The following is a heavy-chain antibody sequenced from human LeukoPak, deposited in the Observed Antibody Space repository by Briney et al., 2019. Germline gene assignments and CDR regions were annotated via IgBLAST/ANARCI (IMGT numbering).Heavy chain of an antibody. CDR3: ARGRGSSSWYSDY. CDR2: INHSGST. CDR1: GGSFSGYY. V-gene: IGHV4-34*01. J-gene: IGHJ4*02. D-gene: IGHD6-13*01. Sequence: SETLSLTCAVYGGSFSGYYWSWIRQPPGKGLEWIGEINHSGSTNYSPSLKSRVTISVDTSKNQFSLKLSSVTAADTAVYYCARGRGSSSWYSDYWGQGTLVTVSS.